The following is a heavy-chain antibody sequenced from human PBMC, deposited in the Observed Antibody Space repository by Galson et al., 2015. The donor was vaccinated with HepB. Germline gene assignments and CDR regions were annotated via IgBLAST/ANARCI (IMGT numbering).Heavy chain of an antibody. Sequence: QSGAEVKKPGESLKISCKGSGSSFTSYWIGWVRQMPGKGLEWMGIIYPGDSDTRYSPSFQGQVTISADKSISTAYLQWSSLKASDTAMYYCARRYCSSTSCYQENWFDPWGQGTLVTVSS. J-gene: IGHJ5*02. CDR2: IYPGDSDT. CDR1: GSSFTSYW. CDR3: ARRYCSSTSCYQENWFDP. V-gene: IGHV5-51*01. D-gene: IGHD2-2*01.